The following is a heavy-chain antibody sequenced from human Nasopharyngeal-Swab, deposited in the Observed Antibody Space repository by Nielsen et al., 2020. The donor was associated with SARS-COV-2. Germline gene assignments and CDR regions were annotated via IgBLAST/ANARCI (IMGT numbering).Heavy chain of an antibody. J-gene: IGHJ5*02. D-gene: IGHD4-23*01. CDR3: AKDYGGSEFDP. CDR1: GFTFSSYG. Sequence: GESLKISCAASGFTFSSYGMHWVRQAPGKGLEWVALISYDGSNKYYADSVKGRFTISRDNSKNTLYLQMNSLRAEDTAVYYCAKDYGGSEFDPWGQGTLVTVSS. CDR2: ISYDGSNK. V-gene: IGHV3-30*18.